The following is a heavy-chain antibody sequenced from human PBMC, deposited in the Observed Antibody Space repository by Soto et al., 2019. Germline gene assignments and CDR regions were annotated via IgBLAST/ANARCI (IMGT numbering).Heavy chain of an antibody. Sequence: QVQLVQSGAEVKKPGASVKVSCKASGYTFTSYGISWVRQAPGQGLEWMGWISAYNGNTNYAQKLQGRVTMTTDTPTSKAYRGLRSRRSADTAVYYCARAGQGIAAAGNYYYYNMDVWDKGTPVTVSS. CDR3: ARAGQGIAAAGNYYYYNMDV. CDR2: ISAYNGNT. CDR1: GYTFTSYG. J-gene: IGHJ6*03. V-gene: IGHV1-18*01. D-gene: IGHD6-13*01.